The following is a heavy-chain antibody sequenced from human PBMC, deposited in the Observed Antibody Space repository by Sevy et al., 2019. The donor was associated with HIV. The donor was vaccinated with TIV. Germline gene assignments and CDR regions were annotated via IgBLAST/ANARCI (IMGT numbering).Heavy chain of an antibody. V-gene: IGHV3-48*03. CDR1: GFSFSSYE. CDR2: ITNSGSTI. D-gene: IGHD4-17*01. J-gene: IGHJ4*02. Sequence: GGSLRLSCVASGFSFSSYEMNWVRQAPGKGLEWASYITNSGSTIYYSDSVKGRFTVSRDNARNSLYLQMNNLRAEDTAVYYCARDLPPSATTVAHFDCWGQGTLVTVSS. CDR3: ARDLPPSATTVAHFDC.